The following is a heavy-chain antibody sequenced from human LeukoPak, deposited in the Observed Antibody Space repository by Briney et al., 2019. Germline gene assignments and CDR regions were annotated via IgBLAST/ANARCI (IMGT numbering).Heavy chain of an antibody. CDR3: ARLSCSGGSCYSGVSWFDP. J-gene: IGHJ5*02. D-gene: IGHD2-15*01. Sequence: GESLKISYKGSGYSFTSYWIGWVRQMPGKGLEWMGIIYPGDSDTRYSPSFQGQVTISADKSISTAYLQWSSLKASDTAMYYCARLSCSGGSCYSGVSWFDPWGQGTLVTVSS. CDR2: IYPGDSDT. CDR1: GYSFTSYW. V-gene: IGHV5-51*01.